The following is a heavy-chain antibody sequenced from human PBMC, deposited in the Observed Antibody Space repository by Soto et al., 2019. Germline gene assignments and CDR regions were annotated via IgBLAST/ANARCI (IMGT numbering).Heavy chain of an antibody. CDR1: GYTFTSYG. J-gene: IGHJ6*03. D-gene: IGHD2-8*01. CDR3: ARLPQLMATHYYYYYMDV. V-gene: IGHV1-18*01. CDR2: ISAYNGNT. Sequence: QVPLVQSGAEVKKPGASVKVSCKASGYTFTSYGISWVRQVPGQGLEWMGWISAYNGNTNYAQKLQGRVTMTTDTSTSTAYMELRSLRSDDTAVYYCARLPQLMATHYYYYYMDVWGKGTTVTVSS.